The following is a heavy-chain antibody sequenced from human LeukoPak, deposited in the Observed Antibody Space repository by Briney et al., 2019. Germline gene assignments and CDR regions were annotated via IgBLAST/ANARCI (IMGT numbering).Heavy chain of an antibody. CDR3: AKGDDYGANTRLPKYNWFDP. Sequence: GGSLRLSCAASGFTFTTCAMHWVRQAPGKGLEWVAYIRYEGNNKNYADSVKGRFTISRDNSKDMLYLQMNSLRLEDTAVYYCAKGDDYGANTRLPKYNWFDPWGQGTLVTVSS. CDR2: IRYEGNNK. V-gene: IGHV3-30*02. D-gene: IGHD4-23*01. J-gene: IGHJ5*02. CDR1: GFTFTTCA.